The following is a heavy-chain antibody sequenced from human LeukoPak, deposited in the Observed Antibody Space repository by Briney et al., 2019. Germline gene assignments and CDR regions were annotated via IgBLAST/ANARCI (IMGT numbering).Heavy chain of an antibody. V-gene: IGHV1-69*02. CDR3: ASGTRSSSRYPAVDY. CDR2: IIPILGIA. Sequence: SSVKVSCKASGGTFSSYTISWVRQAPGQGLEWMGRIIPILGIANYAQKFQGRVTITADKSTSTAYMELSSLRSEDTAVYYCASGTRSSSRYPAVDYWGQGTLVTVSS. D-gene: IGHD6-13*01. J-gene: IGHJ4*02. CDR1: GGTFSSYT.